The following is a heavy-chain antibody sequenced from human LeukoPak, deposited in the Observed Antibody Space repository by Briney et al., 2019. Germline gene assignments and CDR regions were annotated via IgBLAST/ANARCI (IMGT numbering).Heavy chain of an antibody. V-gene: IGHV4-59*08. CDR1: GGSISSYY. J-gene: IGHJ5*02. CDR3: ARQPATSFGEEEQVNWFDP. CDR2: IYYSGST. Sequence: SGTLSLTCTVSGGSISSYYWSWIRQPPGKGLEWIGYIYYSGSTNYNPSLKSRVTISVDTSKNQFSLKLSSVTAADTAVYYCARQPATSFGEEEQVNWFDPWGQGTLVTVSS. D-gene: IGHD3-10*01.